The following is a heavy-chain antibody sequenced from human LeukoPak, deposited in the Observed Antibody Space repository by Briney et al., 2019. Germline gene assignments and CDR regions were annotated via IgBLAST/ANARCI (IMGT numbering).Heavy chain of an antibody. CDR2: FDPEDGET. D-gene: IGHD3-22*01. V-gene: IGHV1-24*01. CDR1: GYTLTELS. CDR3: ATYYYDSSGYRTFDY. J-gene: IGHJ4*02. Sequence: ASVKVSCKVSGYTLTELSMHWVRQAPGKGLEWMGGFDPEDGETIYAQEFQGRVTMTEDTSTDTAYMELSSLRSEDTAVYYCATYYYDSSGYRTFDYWGQGTLVTVSS.